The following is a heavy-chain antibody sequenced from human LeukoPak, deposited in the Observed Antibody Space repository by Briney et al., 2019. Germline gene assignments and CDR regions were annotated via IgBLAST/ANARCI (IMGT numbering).Heavy chain of an antibody. Sequence: GESRKISCKASGYTFTTYWSGGVRQLPGKGREGMGIIYPGDSDTRYSPSFQGQVIISADKSISTAYLQWSSLKASDTAIYYCARGGAVAATWLEFWGQGALVTVSS. J-gene: IGHJ4*02. V-gene: IGHV5-51*01. CDR2: IYPGDSDT. D-gene: IGHD6-19*01. CDR1: GYTFTTYW. CDR3: ARGGAVAATWLEF.